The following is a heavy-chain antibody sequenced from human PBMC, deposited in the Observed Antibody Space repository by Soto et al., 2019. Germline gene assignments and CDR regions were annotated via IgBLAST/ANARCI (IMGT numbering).Heavy chain of an antibody. J-gene: IGHJ4*02. D-gene: IGHD6-13*01. V-gene: IGHV4-34*01. Sequence: QVQLQQWGAGVLQPSETLSLTCAVYGGSFSGYYWSWIRQPPGKGLEWIGEIHHSGSTNYNPSLKSRVTISVDTSKNQFSLKLSSVTAADTAVYYCASGRGYSTLDYWGQGTLVTVSS. CDR2: IHHSGST. CDR3: ASGRGYSTLDY. CDR1: GGSFSGYY.